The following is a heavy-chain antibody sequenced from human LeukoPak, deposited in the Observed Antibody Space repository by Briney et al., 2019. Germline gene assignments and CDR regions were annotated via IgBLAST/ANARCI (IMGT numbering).Heavy chain of an antibody. CDR1: GGSFSGYY. Sequence: SETLSLTCAVYGGSFSGYYWSWIRQPPGKGLEWIGEINHSGSTNYNPSLKSRVTISVDTSKNQFSLKLSSVTAADTAVYYCARGRFLDYWGQGTLVTVSS. J-gene: IGHJ4*01. CDR3: ARGRFLDY. CDR2: INHSGST. V-gene: IGHV4-34*01. D-gene: IGHD3-3*01.